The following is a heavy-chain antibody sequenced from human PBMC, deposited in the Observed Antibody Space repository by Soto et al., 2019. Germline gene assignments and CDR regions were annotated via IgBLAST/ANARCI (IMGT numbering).Heavy chain of an antibody. CDR3: ARERTGSRLDY. V-gene: IGHV3-30-3*01. J-gene: IGHJ4*02. CDR2: ISYDGSNK. D-gene: IGHD2-8*02. Sequence: GSLRLACTASGFTFSSYAMHWVRQAPGKGLEWVAVISYDGSNKYYADSVKGRFTISRDNSKNTLYLQMNSLRAEDTAVYYCARERTGSRLDYWGQGTLVTVYS. CDR1: GFTFSSYA.